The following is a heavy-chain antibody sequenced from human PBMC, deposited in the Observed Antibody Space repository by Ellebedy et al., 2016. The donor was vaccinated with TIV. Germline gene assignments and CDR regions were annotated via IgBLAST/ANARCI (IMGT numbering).Heavy chain of an antibody. J-gene: IGHJ4*02. Sequence: PGGSLRLSCAASGFTFRSYAVPWVRQPPGRGLEWVPGIVGSGAQKYADSVKGRFTISRDNSKSTLDLQMNSLRAEDTAVYFCAKDRTPGDGYWVFNYWGQGTLVTVSS. CDR1: GFTFRSYA. D-gene: IGHD5-18*01. CDR3: AKDRTPGDGYWVFNY. V-gene: IGHV3-23*01. CDR2: IVGSGA.